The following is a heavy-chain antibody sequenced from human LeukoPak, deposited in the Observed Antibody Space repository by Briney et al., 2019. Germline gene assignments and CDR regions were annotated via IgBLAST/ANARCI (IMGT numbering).Heavy chain of an antibody. J-gene: IGHJ4*02. CDR3: ARHAYYSDSSGYYYDSSGYYYYFDY. D-gene: IGHD3-22*01. Sequence: SPSETLSLTCTVSGGSISSSRYSWGWIRQPPGKGLEWIGTIYYSGSTYYNPSLKSRVTISVDTSKNQFSLRLSSVTAADTAVYYCARHAYYSDSSGYYYDSSGYYYYFDYWGQGTLVTVSS. CDR1: GGSISSSRYS. CDR2: IYYSGST. V-gene: IGHV4-39*01.